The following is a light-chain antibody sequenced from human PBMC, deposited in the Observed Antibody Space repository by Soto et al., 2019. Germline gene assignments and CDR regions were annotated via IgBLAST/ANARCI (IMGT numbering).Light chain of an antibody. CDR1: QSVSSDY. CDR3: QAYVRSTWT. CDR2: GAS. Sequence: EIGLTQSPGTLSLSPGERATLSCRASQSVSSDYFAWSQQTRGQAPRLLIYGASNRATGIPDTFSGSGSVTDFNLTISRLKTGDVAVYYCQAYVRSTWTLDQGTNVEIK. J-gene: IGKJ1*01. V-gene: IGKV3-20*01.